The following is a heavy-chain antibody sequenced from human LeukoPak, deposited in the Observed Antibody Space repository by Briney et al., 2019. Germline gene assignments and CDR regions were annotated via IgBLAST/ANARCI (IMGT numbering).Heavy chain of an antibody. V-gene: IGHV3-7*01. Sequence: PGGSLRLSCAASGFAFSAYWMSWVRQAPAKGLEWVANIKQDGSEKYYVDSVQGRFTISRDNAKNSLYLQMNSLRAEDTAVYYCASLYGSGSFYPAAFDFWGQGTMVTVSS. CDR3: ASLYGSGSFYPAAFDF. CDR1: GFAFSAYW. D-gene: IGHD3-10*01. CDR2: IKQDGSEK. J-gene: IGHJ3*01.